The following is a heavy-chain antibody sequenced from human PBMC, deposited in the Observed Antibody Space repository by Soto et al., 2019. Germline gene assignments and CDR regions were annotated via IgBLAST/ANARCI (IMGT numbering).Heavy chain of an antibody. CDR3: AKETHVILGTGGFDY. D-gene: IGHD7-27*01. V-gene: IGHV3-9*01. CDR2: ISWNSGNI. Sequence: EVQLVESGGGVVQPGGSLRLSCAASGFTFDDYAIHWVRQCPGKGLEWVSGISWNSGNIGYGDSVQGRFTISRDNAKNPLYLEMNSLSAADTDYYFCAKETHVILGTGGFDYWGQGSLVSVS. J-gene: IGHJ4*02. CDR1: GFTFDDYA.